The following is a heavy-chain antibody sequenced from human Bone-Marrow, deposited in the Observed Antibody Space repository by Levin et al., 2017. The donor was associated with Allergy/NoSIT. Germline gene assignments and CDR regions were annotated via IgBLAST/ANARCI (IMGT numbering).Heavy chain of an antibody. Sequence: GESLKISCAASGFTFSSYAMSWVRQAPGKGLEWVSAISGSGGSTYYADSVKDRFTISRDNSKNTLYLQMNSLRAEDTAVYYCAKFCPPYYDILTGPHFDYWGQGTLVTVSS. J-gene: IGHJ4*02. CDR2: ISGSGGST. CDR3: AKFCPPYYDILTGPHFDY. D-gene: IGHD3-9*01. V-gene: IGHV3-23*01. CDR1: GFTFSSYA.